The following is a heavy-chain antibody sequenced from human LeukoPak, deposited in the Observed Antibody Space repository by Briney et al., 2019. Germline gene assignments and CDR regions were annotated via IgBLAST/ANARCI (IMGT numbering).Heavy chain of an antibody. J-gene: IGHJ6*02. CDR3: ARTYSGSYYYYYGMDV. V-gene: IGHV4-30-2*01. CDR2: IYHSGST. D-gene: IGHD1-26*01. CDR1: GGSISSGGYS. Sequence: SETLSLTCAVSGGSISSGGYSWSWIWQPPGKGLEWIGYIYHSGSTYYNPSLKSRVTISVDRSKNQFSLKLSSVTAADTAVYYCARTYSGSYYYYYGMDVWGQGTTVTVSS.